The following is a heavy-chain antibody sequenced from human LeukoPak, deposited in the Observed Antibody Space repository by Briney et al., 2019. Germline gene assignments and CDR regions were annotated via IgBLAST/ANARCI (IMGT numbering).Heavy chain of an antibody. CDR1: GFTFSSYG. V-gene: IGHV3-30*02. D-gene: IGHD5-18*01. J-gene: IGHJ6*03. CDR2: IRYDGSNK. CDR3: AKPGYSYGNYYYYYMDV. Sequence: PGGSLRLSCAASGFTFSSYGMHWVRQAPGKGLEWVAFIRYDGSNKYYADSVKGRFTISRDNSKNTLYPQMNSLRAEDTAVYYCAKPGYSYGNYYYYYMDVWGKGTTVTISS.